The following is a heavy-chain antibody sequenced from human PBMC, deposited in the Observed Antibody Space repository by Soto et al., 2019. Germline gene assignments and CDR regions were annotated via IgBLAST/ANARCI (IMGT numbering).Heavy chain of an antibody. CDR3: ARVPSSGWYGLGVYYFDY. D-gene: IGHD6-13*01. CDR1: GYTFIDYY. CDR2: IDPSGGST. Sequence: VASVKVSCKASGYTFIDYYLHWVRQAPGQGLEWMGIIDPSGGSTNYAQKFQGRVTMTRDTSTSTAYMELSSLRSADTAVYCCARVPSSGWYGLGVYYFDYWGQGTQVTVSS. J-gene: IGHJ4*02. V-gene: IGHV1-46*01.